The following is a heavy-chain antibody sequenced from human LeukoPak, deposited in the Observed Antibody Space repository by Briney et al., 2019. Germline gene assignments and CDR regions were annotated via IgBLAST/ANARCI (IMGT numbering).Heavy chain of an antibody. D-gene: IGHD3-16*01. CDR1: GFRFDDYG. CDR2: ISWSGTTT. CDR3: AKDESTGGFAPGYFYGMGV. V-gene: IGHV3-9*01. J-gene: IGHJ6*02. Sequence: PGGSLRLSCVVSGFRFDDYGMHWVRQAPGKGLEWVSGISWSGTTTGYADSVKGRFTISRDSAKNSLYLQMDSLRVEDTALYYCAKDESTGGFAPGYFYGMGVWGQGTTVTVPS.